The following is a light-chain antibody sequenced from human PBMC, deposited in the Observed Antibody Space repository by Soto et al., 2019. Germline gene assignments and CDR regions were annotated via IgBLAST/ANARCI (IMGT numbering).Light chain of an antibody. CDR1: SSDVGGYNY. CDR2: EVS. V-gene: IGLV2-14*01. J-gene: IGLJ3*02. Sequence: QSALTQPASVSGSPGQSITISCTGTSSDVGGYNYVSWYQQHPCKAPKLMIYEVSNRPSGVSNRFSGSKSGNTASLTISGIQADDEADYYCSSYTTISTLEVFGGGTKLTVL. CDR3: SSYTTISTLEV.